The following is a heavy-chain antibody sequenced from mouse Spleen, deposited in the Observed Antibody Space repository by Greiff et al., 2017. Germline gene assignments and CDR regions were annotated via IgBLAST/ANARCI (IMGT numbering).Heavy chain of an antibody. CDR2: IWSDGST. J-gene: IGHJ3*01. V-gene: IGHV2-4-1*01. CDR1: GFSLTNYA. CDR3: ARKGDYYGSSYTPFAY. Sequence: QVQLKESGPGLVAPSQSLSITCTVSGFSLTNYAVHWVRQSPGKGLEWLGVIWSDGSTDYNAAFISRLSISKDNSKSQVFFKMNSLQADDTAIYYCARKGDYYGSSYTPFAYWGQGTLVTVSA. D-gene: IGHD1-1*01.